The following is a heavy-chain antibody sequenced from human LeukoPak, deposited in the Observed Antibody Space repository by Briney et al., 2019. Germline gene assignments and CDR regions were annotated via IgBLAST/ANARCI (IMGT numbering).Heavy chain of an antibody. CDR3: ARTFWGGLVAAAYDY. CDR2: INSDGSST. D-gene: IGHD6-13*01. Sequence: GGSLRLSCAASGFTFSSYWMHWVRQAPGKGLVWVSRINSDGSSTSYADSVKGRFTISRDNAKNTLYLQMNSLRAEDTAVYYCARTFWGGLVAAAYDYWGQGTLVTVSS. CDR1: GFTFSSYW. J-gene: IGHJ4*02. V-gene: IGHV3-74*01.